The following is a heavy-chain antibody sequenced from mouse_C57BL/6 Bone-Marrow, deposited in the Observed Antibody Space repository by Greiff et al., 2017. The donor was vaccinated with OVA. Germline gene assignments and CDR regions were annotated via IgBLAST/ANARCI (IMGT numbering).Heavy chain of an antibody. CDR2: ISYDGSN. J-gene: IGHJ3*01. D-gene: IGHD1-1*01. Sequence: EVKLEESGPGLVKPSQSLSLTCSVTGYSITSGYYWNWIRQFPGNKLEWMGYISYDGSNNYNPSLKNRISITRDTSKNQFFLKLNSVTTEDTATYYCARSTTVVATRFAYWGQGTLVTVSA. CDR1: GYSITSGYY. CDR3: ARSTTVVATRFAY. V-gene: IGHV3-6*01.